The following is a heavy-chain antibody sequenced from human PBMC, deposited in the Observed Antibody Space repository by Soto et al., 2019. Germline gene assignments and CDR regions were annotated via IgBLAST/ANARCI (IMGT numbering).Heavy chain of an antibody. Sequence: GGSLRLSCAASGFTFSSYGMHWVRQAPGKGLEWVAVISYDGSNKYYADSVKGRFTISRDNSKNTLYLQMNSLRAEDTAVYYCAKDLRYSRQYCYYYGMDVWGQGTTVTVSS. J-gene: IGHJ6*02. CDR2: ISYDGSNK. CDR3: AKDLRYSRQYCYYYGMDV. CDR1: GFTFSSYG. D-gene: IGHD2-15*01. V-gene: IGHV3-30*18.